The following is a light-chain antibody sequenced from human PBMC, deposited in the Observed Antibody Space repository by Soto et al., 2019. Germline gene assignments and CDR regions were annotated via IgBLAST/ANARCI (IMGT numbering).Light chain of an antibody. Sequence: EIVMTQSPGTLSVSPGERATLSCRASQSVSSNLAWYQQKPGQAPRLLIYGASTRATGIPARFSGSGSKTEFTLTISSLQSEDFAVYYCQQFYNGPRTFGQGTKVDIK. CDR2: GAS. J-gene: IGKJ1*01. V-gene: IGKV3-15*01. CDR1: QSVSSN. CDR3: QQFYNGPRT.